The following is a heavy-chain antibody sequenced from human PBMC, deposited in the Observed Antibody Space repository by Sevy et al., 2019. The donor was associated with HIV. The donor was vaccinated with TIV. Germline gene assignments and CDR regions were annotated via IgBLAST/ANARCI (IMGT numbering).Heavy chain of an antibody. CDR3: AKEVYGGIAAAGTGEFDP. CDR1: GFTFDDYA. J-gene: IGHJ5*02. CDR2: ISWKSGNI. D-gene: IGHD6-13*01. V-gene: IGHV3-9*01. Sequence: GGSLRLSCAASGFTFDDYAMHWVRQAPGKGLEWVSGISWKSGNIGYADSVKGRFTISRDNAKNSLYLQMNSLRADDTALSYCAKEVYGGIAAAGTGEFDPWGQGTLVTVSS.